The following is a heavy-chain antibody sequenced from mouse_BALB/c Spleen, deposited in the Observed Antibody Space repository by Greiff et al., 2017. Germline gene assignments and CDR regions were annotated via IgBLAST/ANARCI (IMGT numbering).Heavy chain of an antibody. Sequence: EVQLQQSGPSLVKPSQTLSLTCSVTGDSITSGYWNWSRKFPGNKLEYMGYISYSGSTYYNPSLKSRISITRDTTKNQYYLRLNSVTTEDTATYCCARKDSPYGGFAYWGQGTLVTVSA. CDR1: GDSITSGY. J-gene: IGHJ3*01. CDR3: ARKDSPYGGFAY. CDR2: ISYSGST. V-gene: IGHV3-8*02. D-gene: IGHD1-2*01.